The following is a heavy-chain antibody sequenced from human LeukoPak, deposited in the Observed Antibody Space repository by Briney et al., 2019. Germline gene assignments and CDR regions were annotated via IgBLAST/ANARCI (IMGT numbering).Heavy chain of an antibody. CDR1: GFTFSSYA. Sequence: PGGSLRLSCAASGFTFSSYAMSWVRQAPGKGLEWVSAISGSGGSTYYADSVKGRFTISRDNSKNTLYLQMNSLRAEDTAVYYCAKDGGGYGSGSYYGWFDPWGQGALVTVSS. D-gene: IGHD3-10*01. V-gene: IGHV3-23*01. CDR2: ISGSGGST. J-gene: IGHJ5*02. CDR3: AKDGGGYGSGSYYGWFDP.